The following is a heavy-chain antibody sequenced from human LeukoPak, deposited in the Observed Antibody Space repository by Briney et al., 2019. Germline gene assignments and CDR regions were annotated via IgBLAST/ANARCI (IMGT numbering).Heavy chain of an antibody. CDR1: GGSISSSSYY. CDR3: ARHAYFYDSPFDY. CDR2: IYYSGST. J-gene: IGHJ4*02. D-gene: IGHD3-22*01. V-gene: IGHV4-39*01. Sequence: SETLSLTCTVSGGSISSSSYYWGWIRQPPGKGLEWIGSIYYSGSTYYNPSLKSRVTISVDTSENQFSLKLSSVTAADTAVYYCARHAYFYDSPFDYWGQGTLVTVSS.